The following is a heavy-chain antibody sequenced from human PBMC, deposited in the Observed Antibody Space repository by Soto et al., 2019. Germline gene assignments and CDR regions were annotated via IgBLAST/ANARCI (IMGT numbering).Heavy chain of an antibody. V-gene: IGHV3-21*01. CDR2: ISSSGGNT. CDR1: GFTFSSYA. CDR3: ARAVRGYSYGNPAYFDY. D-gene: IGHD5-18*01. J-gene: IGHJ4*02. Sequence: GGSLRLSCAASGFTFSSYAMSWVRQAPGKGLEWVSSISSSGGNTYYADSVKGRFTISRDNAKNSLYLQMNSLRAEDTAVYYCARAVRGYSYGNPAYFDYWGQGTLVTVSS.